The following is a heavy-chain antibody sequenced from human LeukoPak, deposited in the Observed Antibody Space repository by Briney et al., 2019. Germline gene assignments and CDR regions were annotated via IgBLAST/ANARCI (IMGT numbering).Heavy chain of an antibody. CDR1: GYTFTGYY. Sequence: EASVKVSCKASGYTFTGYYMHWVRQAPGQGFEWMGWINPNSGGTNYAQKFQGRVTMTRDTSISTAYMELSRLRSDDTAVYYCARDGKYYYDSNPAINYYYYHGMDGWGQGTTVTVSS. CDR3: ARDGKYYYDSNPAINYYYYHGMDG. CDR2: INPNSGGT. J-gene: IGHJ6*02. V-gene: IGHV1-2*02. D-gene: IGHD3-22*01.